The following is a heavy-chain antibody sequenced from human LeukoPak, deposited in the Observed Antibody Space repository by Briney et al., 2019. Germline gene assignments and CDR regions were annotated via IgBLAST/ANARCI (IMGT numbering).Heavy chain of an antibody. D-gene: IGHD6-19*01. Sequence: LETLSLTCTVTGGSISSYYWSWLRQPPGKGLEWTGYIYYSGSTNYNPSLKSRVTISVDTSKNQFSLKLSSVTAADTAVYYCARAGYSSGWYYFDYWGQGTLVTVSS. CDR2: IYYSGST. V-gene: IGHV4-59*01. CDR3: ARAGYSSGWYYFDY. J-gene: IGHJ4*02. CDR1: GGSISSYY.